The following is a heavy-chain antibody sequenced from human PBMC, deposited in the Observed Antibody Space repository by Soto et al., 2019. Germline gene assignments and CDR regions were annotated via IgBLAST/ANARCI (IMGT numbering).Heavy chain of an antibody. Sequence: QITLKESGPTLVKPTQTLTLTCTFSGFSLSTYGVGVGWIRQPPGKALEWLALIFWDDDKRYSPSLMSRLTSTTDTSKNRVVLTMTNVDPVDTATYYCAHSSMGGYDRNFQHWGQGTLVTVSS. CDR1: GFSLSTYGVG. CDR3: AHSSMGGYDRNFQH. D-gene: IGHD5-12*01. V-gene: IGHV2-5*02. J-gene: IGHJ1*01. CDR2: IFWDDDK.